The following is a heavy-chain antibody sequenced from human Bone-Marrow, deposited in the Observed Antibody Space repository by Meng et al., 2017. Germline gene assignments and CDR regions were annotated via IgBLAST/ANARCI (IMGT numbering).Heavy chain of an antibody. CDR2: IYHSGNT. J-gene: IGHJ4*02. V-gene: IGHV4-4*02. D-gene: IGHD1-14*01. CDR1: GGSISSSNW. CDR3: ARDPTGGEDHQRV. Sequence: QVQLQESGPGLVKPSGTPPLTCAVSGGSISSSNWWSWVRQPPGKGLEWIGEIYHSGNTNYNPSLKSRVAMSVDKSKNQFSLRLSSVTAADTAVYYCARDPTGGEDHQRVWGQGTLVTVSS.